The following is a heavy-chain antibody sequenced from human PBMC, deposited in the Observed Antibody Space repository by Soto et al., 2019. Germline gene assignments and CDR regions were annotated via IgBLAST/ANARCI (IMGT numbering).Heavy chain of an antibody. CDR2: VYWDDDK. CDR1: GFSLSTSGVG. CDR3: AHSSGYCSGGSCYFWFDP. D-gene: IGHD2-15*01. Sequence: QITLKESGPTLVKPTQTLTLTCTFSGFSLSTSGVGVGWLRQPPGKALEWLALVYWDDDKRYSPSLKSRLTITKDTSKNQVVLTMTNMDPVDTATYYCAHSSGYCSGGSCYFWFDPWGQGTLVTVSS. V-gene: IGHV2-5*02. J-gene: IGHJ5*02.